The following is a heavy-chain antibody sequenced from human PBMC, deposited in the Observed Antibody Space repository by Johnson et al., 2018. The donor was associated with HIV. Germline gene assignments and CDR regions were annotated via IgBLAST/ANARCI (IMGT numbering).Heavy chain of an antibody. CDR2: IYSGGST. Sequence: VQLVESGGGLVKPGGSLRLSCAASGFTFSNAWMSWVRQAPGKGLEWVSVIYSGGSTYYADSVKGRFTIYRDTAKNSLYLQMNSLRAEDTAVYYCAKDPYYYDSSGYSPAFDIWGQGTMVTVSS. CDR1: GFTFSNAW. J-gene: IGHJ3*02. V-gene: IGHV3-66*01. D-gene: IGHD3-22*01. CDR3: AKDPYYYDSSGYSPAFDI.